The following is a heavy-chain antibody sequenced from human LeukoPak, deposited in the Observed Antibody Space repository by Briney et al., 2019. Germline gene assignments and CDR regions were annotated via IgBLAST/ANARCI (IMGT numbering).Heavy chain of an antibody. CDR2: IRQDGSQM. J-gene: IGHJ4*02. D-gene: IGHD2-21*01. CDR1: GFTFSAYW. CDR3: ARDKQSGDSYFDS. Sequence: GGSLRLSCAASGFTFSAYWMSWVRQAPGKGLEWVANIRQDGSQMYYVGSVKGRFSISRDNAESSVFLQMNSLRVEDTAVYYCARDKQSGDSYFDSWGQGILVTVSS. V-gene: IGHV3-7*03.